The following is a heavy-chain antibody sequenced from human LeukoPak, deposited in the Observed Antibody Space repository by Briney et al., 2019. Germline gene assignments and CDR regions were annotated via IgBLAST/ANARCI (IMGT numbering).Heavy chain of an antibody. D-gene: IGHD5-24*01. V-gene: IGHV3-30*18. CDR3: AKDGDGSFDY. CDR1: GFTFSSYG. CDR2: ISYDGSNK. J-gene: IGHJ4*02. Sequence: GGSLRLSCAASGFTFSSYGMHWIRQAPGKGLEWVAVISYDGSNKYYADSVKGRFTISRDNSKNTLYLQMNSLRAEDTAVYYCAKDGDGSFDYWGQGTLVTVSS.